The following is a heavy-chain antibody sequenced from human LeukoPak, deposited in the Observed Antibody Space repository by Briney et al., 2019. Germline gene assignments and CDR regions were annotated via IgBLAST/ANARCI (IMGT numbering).Heavy chain of an antibody. CDR1: GFTFGDYG. Sequence: GGSLRLSCTASGFTFGDYGMNWVRQAPRKGLEWVGFIRTKAYGGTTEYAASVKGRFTISRDDSKTIAYLQMNSLKTEDTAVYFCTRVGHSSGWYNWFDPWGQGTLVAVSS. CDR3: TRVGHSSGWYNWFDP. D-gene: IGHD6-19*01. J-gene: IGHJ5*02. CDR2: IRTKAYGGTT. V-gene: IGHV3-49*04.